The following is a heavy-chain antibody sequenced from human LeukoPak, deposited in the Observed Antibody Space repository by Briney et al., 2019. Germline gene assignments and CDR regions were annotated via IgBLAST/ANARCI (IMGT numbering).Heavy chain of an antibody. CDR1: GFTFSTYA. CDR3: ANWIGSSSRDY. CDR2: INSNGDEI. Sequence: QSGGSLTLSCAASGFTFSTYAMTWVRQAPGKGLEWVSGINSNGDEIYYADSVRGRFTISRDKSNNALYLQMDSLRAEDTAVYYCANWIGSSSRDYWGQGTLVTVSS. J-gene: IGHJ4*02. D-gene: IGHD6-6*01. V-gene: IGHV3-23*01.